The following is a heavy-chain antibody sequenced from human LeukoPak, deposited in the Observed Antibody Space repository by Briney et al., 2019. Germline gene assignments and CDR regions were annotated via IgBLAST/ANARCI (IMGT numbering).Heavy chain of an antibody. CDR1: GGSISSYY. CDR2: IYYSGST. CDR3: ARVHGSGSQLGAYYFDY. Sequence: PSETLSLTCTVSGGSISSYYWSWIRQPPGKGLEWIGYIYYSGSTNYNPSLKSRVTISVDTSKNQFSLKLGPVTAADTAVYYCARVHGSGSQLGAYYFDYWGQGTLVTVSS. J-gene: IGHJ4*02. V-gene: IGHV4-59*01. D-gene: IGHD3-10*01.